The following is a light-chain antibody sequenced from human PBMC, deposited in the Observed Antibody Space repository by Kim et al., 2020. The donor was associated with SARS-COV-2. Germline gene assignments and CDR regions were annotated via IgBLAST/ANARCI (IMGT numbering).Light chain of an antibody. J-gene: IGLJ3*02. CDR2: SNN. CDR1: SSNIGSNT. V-gene: IGLV1-44*01. CDR3: AAWDDSLNGWV. Sequence: QFVLTQPHSASGTPGQRVTISCSGSSSNIGSNTVNWYQQLPGTAPKLLIYSNNQRPSGVPDRFSGSKSGTSASLAISGLQSEDEADYYCAAWDDSLNGWVFGGGTQLTVL.